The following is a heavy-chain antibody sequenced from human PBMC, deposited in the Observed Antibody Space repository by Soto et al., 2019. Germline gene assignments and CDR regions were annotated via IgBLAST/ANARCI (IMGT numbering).Heavy chain of an antibody. V-gene: IGHV3-74*01. J-gene: IGHJ4*02. Sequence: EVQLVESGGGLVQPGGSLRLSCAASGFTFSNFRMHWVRQAPGKGLVWVALISNDGRSTNHADSVKGRFPISRDNAKSTLYLQLNSLRAEDTAVYYCARDTAGLSYWGQGTLVTVSS. D-gene: IGHD2-21*02. CDR2: ISNDGRST. CDR1: GFTFSNFR. CDR3: ARDTAGLSY.